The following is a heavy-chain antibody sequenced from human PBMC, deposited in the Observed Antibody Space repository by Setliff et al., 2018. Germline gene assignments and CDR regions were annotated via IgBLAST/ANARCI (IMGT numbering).Heavy chain of an antibody. D-gene: IGHD6-13*01. J-gene: IGHJ6*02. CDR2: FDPEDGET. V-gene: IGHV1-24*01. Sequence: ASVKVSCKVSGYTLTELSRHWVRQAPGKGLEWMGGFDPEDGETIYAQKFQGRVTMTEDTSTDTAYMELNSLRAEDTAVYYCARDQVYGSSWYYYYYGMDVWGQGTTVTVSS. CDR3: ARDQVYGSSWYYYYYGMDV. CDR1: GYTLTELS.